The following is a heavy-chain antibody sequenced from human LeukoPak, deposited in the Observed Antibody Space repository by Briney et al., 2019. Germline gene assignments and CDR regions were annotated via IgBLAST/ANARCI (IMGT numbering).Heavy chain of an antibody. CDR1: GYTFTGYY. CDR3: ARDQDTAMVGFDY. CDR2: INPNSGGT. J-gene: IGHJ4*02. D-gene: IGHD5-18*01. Sequence: ASVKVSCKASGYTFTGYYMHWVRQAPGQGLEWMGWINPNSGGTNYEQKFQGRVTMTRDTSISTAYMELSRLRSDDTAVYYCARDQDTAMVGFDYWGQGTLVTVSS. V-gene: IGHV1-2*02.